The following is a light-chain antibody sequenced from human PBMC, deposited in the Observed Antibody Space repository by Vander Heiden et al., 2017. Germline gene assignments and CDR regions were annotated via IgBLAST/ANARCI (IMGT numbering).Light chain of an antibody. CDR2: GNT. CDR1: NSNIGAGYD. V-gene: IGLV1-40*01. CDR3: QSFDTSLSGPVV. Sequence: QSVLTPPPSVSGAPGQRVTTTCTGSNSNIGAGYDVHWYQQLPGIAPKLLIYGNTNRPSGVPDRFSGSKSGTSASLAITGLQAEDEADYYCQSFDTSLSGPVVFGGGTKVTVL. J-gene: IGLJ2*01.